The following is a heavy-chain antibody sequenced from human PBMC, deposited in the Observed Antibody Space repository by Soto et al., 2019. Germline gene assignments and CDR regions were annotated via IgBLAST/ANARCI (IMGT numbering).Heavy chain of an antibody. CDR1: GDSVSRNSAA. D-gene: IGHD4-4*01. CDR2: TYYRSKWYN. CDR3: ARLTTVTPYYYYYGMDV. J-gene: IGHJ6*02. Sequence: SQTLSLTCAISGDSVSRNSAAWNWIRQSPSRGLEWLGRTYYRSKWYNDYAVSVKSRITINPDTSKNQFSLQLNSVTPEDTAVYYCARLTTVTPYYYYYGMDVWGQGTTVTVSS. V-gene: IGHV6-1*01.